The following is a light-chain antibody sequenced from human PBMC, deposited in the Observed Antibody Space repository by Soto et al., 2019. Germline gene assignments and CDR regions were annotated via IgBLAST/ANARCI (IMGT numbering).Light chain of an antibody. Sequence: DIHMTQSPSSLPASVGDRVPLTSRASQSISTYLNWYQQKPGKAPELLIYTASSLERGVPSRFSGSGSGTDFTLTISSLQPEDFATYFCQQSYSRPRTFGQGTKVDI. CDR1: QSISTY. CDR3: QQSYSRPRT. CDR2: TAS. J-gene: IGKJ1*01. V-gene: IGKV1-39*01.